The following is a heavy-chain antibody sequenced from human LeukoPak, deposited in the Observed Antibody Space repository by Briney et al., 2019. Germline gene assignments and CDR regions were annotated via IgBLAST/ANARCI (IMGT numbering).Heavy chain of an antibody. V-gene: IGHV3-30*04. CDR1: GFTFSSYA. CDR2: ISYDGSNK. D-gene: IGHD6-13*01. CDR3: ARRAAAGAFYYYYYMDV. J-gene: IGHJ6*03. Sequence: GRSLRLSCAASGFTFSSYAMHWVRQAPGKGLEWVAVISYDGSNKYYADSVKGRFTISRDNSKNTLYLQMNSLRAEDTAVYYCARRAAAGAFYYYYYMDVWGKGTTVTVSS.